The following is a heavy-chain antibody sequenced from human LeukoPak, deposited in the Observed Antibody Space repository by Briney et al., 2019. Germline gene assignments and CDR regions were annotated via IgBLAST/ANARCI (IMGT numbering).Heavy chain of an antibody. CDR2: MNPKSNNR. CDR3: AGDRDIVVVPAAIEGGY. D-gene: IGHD2-2*02. CDR1: GYTFTNYD. J-gene: IGHJ4*02. Sequence: ASVKVSCKASGYTFTNYDVNWVRQATGQGLEWMGWMNPKSNNRGYAQKFQGRVTITTDTSISTVYMELSSLRSEDTAVYYCAGDRDIVVVPAAIEGGYWGQGTLVTVSS. V-gene: IGHV1-8*03.